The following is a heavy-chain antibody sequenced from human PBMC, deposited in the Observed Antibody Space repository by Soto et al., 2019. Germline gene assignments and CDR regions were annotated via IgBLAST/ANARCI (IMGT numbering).Heavy chain of an antibody. CDR2: IYYNGST. V-gene: IGHV4-30-4*01. CDR1: GGSISSGDDF. J-gene: IGHJ6*02. CDR3: ARDRANWKDYSYFGMDV. Sequence: QVQLQESGPGLVKPSQTLSLTCTVSGGSISSGDDFWTWIRQPPGKGLEWIGYIYYNGSTYYNPSLKSRLTLSVDTSKNQFSLKLSSVTAADTAVYYCARDRANWKDYSYFGMDVWGQGTTVTVSS. D-gene: IGHD1-20*01.